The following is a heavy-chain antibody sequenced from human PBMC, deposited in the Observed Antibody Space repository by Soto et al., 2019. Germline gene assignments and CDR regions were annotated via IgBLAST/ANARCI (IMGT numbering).Heavy chain of an antibody. Sequence: VASVKVSWKASGYTFTSYYMHWVRQAPGQGLEWMGIINPSGGSTSYAQKFQGRVTMTRDTSTSTVYMELSSLRSEDTAVYYCARDSRVFGVVPHYYYYYGMDVWGQGTTVTVSS. D-gene: IGHD3-3*01. CDR2: INPSGGST. CDR3: ARDSRVFGVVPHYYYYYGMDV. CDR1: GYTFTSYY. J-gene: IGHJ6*02. V-gene: IGHV1-46*01.